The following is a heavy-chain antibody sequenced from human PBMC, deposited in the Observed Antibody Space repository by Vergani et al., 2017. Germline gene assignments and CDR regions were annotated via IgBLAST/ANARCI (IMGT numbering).Heavy chain of an antibody. CDR2: IIPIFGTA. J-gene: IGHJ3*02. V-gene: IGHV1-69*14. CDR1: GGTFSSYA. CDR3: ASIEMATVGDAFDI. Sequence: QVQLVQSGAEVKKPGSSVKVSCKASGGTFSSYAISWVRQAPGQGLEWMGRIIPIFGTANYAQKFQGRVTITADKCTSTAYMELSSLRSEDTAVYYCASIEMATVGDAFDIWGQGTMVTVSS. D-gene: IGHD5-24*01.